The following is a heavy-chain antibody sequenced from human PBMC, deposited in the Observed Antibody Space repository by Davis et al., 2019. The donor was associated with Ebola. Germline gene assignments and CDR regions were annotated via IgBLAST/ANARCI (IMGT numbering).Heavy chain of an antibody. CDR2: IKQDGSEK. D-gene: IGHD5-24*01. V-gene: IGHV3-7*03. CDR1: GFTFSSYW. Sequence: GESLKISCAASGFTFSSYWMSWVRQAPGKGLEWVANIKQDGSEKYYVDSVKGRFTISRDNAKNSLYLQMNSLRAEDTAVYYCARGRWLQFQYYFDYWGQGTLVTVSS. CDR3: ARGRWLQFQYYFDY. J-gene: IGHJ4*02.